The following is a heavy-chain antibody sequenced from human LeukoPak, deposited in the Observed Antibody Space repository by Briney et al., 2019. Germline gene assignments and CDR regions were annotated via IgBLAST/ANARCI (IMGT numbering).Heavy chain of an antibody. J-gene: IGHJ4*02. CDR1: GFSFSSYE. Sequence: GGSLRLSCAASGFSFSSYEMNWVRQAPGKGPEWVSHISSGGNTEYYVDSVRGRFTMSRDNAKNLLFLQMNSLRAEDTAVYYCARDTLNGPFVISLDYWGQGALVTVSS. D-gene: IGHD3-9*01. CDR2: ISSGGNTE. CDR3: ARDTLNGPFVISLDY. V-gene: IGHV3-48*03.